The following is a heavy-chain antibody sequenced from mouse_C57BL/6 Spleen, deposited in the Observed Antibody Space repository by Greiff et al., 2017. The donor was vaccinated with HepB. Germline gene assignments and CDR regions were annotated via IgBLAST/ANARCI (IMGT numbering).Heavy chain of an antibody. CDR3: SRSGDDDGGFAY. CDR1: GFNIKDYY. V-gene: IGHV14-2*01. J-gene: IGHJ3*01. CDR2: IDPEDGET. Sequence: VQLKESGAELVKPGASVKLSCTASGFNIKDYYMHWVKQRTEQGLEWIGRIDPEDGETKYAPKFQGKATITADTSSNTAHLQLSSLTSEVTAVYCWSRSGDDDGGFAYWGQGTLVTVSA. D-gene: IGHD2-4*01.